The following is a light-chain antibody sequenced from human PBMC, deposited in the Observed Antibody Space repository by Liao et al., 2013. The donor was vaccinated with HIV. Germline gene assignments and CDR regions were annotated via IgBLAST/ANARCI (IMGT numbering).Light chain of an antibody. CDR2: QDK. V-gene: IGLV3-1*01. Sequence: SYELTQPPSVSVSPGQTASITCSGDTLGDRYAYWYQQKPGQSPVLLIYQDKKRPSGIPERFSGSNSGNTATLTISGTQAMDEADYYCQAWDRSTAVFGTGTKVTVL. CDR3: QAWDRSTAV. J-gene: IGLJ1*01. CDR1: TLGDRY.